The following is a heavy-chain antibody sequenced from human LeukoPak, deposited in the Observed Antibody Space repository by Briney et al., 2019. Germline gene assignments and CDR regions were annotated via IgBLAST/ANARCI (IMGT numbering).Heavy chain of an antibody. CDR1: GFTFSDYY. D-gene: IGHD3-22*01. Sequence: GGSLRLACAASGFTFSDYYMTWIRQAPGKGLEWISYLSNSGSAVYYADSVKGRFTISRDNAKNSLYLQLNTLGAEDTAVYYCARDRGSYSDRSGTDWFFDLWGRGTLVTVSS. J-gene: IGHJ2*01. V-gene: IGHV3-11*04. CDR2: LSNSGSAV. CDR3: ARDRGSYSDRSGTDWFFDL.